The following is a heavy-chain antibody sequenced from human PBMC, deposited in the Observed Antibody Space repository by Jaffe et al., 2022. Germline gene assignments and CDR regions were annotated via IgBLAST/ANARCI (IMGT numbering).Heavy chain of an antibody. CDR2: IYYSGST. CDR3: ARVTSGGYDFWSGPYGDWFDP. CDR1: GGSISSYY. Sequence: QVQLQESGPGLVKPSETLSLTCTVSGGSISSYYWSWIRQPPGKGLEWIGYIYYSGSTNYNPSLKSRVTISVDTSKNQFSLKLSSVTAADTAVYYCARVTSGGYDFWSGPYGDWFDPWGQGTLVTVSS. V-gene: IGHV4-59*01. J-gene: IGHJ5*02. D-gene: IGHD3-3*01.